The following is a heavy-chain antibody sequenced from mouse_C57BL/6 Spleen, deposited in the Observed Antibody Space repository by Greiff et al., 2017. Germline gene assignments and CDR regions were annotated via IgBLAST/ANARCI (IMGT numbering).Heavy chain of an antibody. Sequence: QVQLQQPGTELVKPGASVKVSCKASGYTFTSYWMHWVKQRPGQGLEWIGRIHPSDSDTNYNQKFKGKATLTVDKSSSTAYMQLSSLTSEDSAVYYCAISVITTVVATGPFDYWGQGTTLTVSS. V-gene: IGHV1-74*01. J-gene: IGHJ2*01. D-gene: IGHD1-1*01. CDR2: IHPSDSDT. CDR3: AISVITTVVATGPFDY. CDR1: GYTFTSYW.